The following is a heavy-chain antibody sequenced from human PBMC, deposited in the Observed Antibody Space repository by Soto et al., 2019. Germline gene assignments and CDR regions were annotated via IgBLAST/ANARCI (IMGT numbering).Heavy chain of an antibody. D-gene: IGHD1-1*01. CDR1: GFIVSGSH. Sequence: EVQLVESGGGLTQPGGSLRLSCVVSGFIVSGSHMIWVRQAPGKGLEGVSILYSHGNTNYVDSVKGRFTITRDNSKNTVYLQMNSLRVEDTAVYYCASLSEAERQWGQGALVTVSS. CDR3: ASLSEAERQ. CDR2: LYSHGNT. J-gene: IGHJ4*02. V-gene: IGHV3-53*01.